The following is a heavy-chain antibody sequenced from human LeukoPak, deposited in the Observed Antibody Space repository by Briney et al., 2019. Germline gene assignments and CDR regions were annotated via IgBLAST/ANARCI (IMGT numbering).Heavy chain of an antibody. CDR3: ARGQSGSYYRPQGFYYYYYMDV. V-gene: IGHV4-61*01. CDR1: GGSISSSSYY. CDR2: IYYSGST. J-gene: IGHJ6*03. Sequence: SETLSLTCTVSGGSISSSSYYWSWIRQPPGKGLEWIGYIYYSGSTNYHPSLKSRVTISVDTSKNQFSLKLSSVTAADTAVYYCARGQSGSYYRPQGFYYYYYMDVWGKGTTVTVSS. D-gene: IGHD1-26*01.